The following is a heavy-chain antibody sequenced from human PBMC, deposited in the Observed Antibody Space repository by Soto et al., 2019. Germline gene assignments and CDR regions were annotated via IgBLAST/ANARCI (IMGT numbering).Heavy chain of an antibody. Sequence: GESLKISCAASGFTFSSYAMSWVRQAPGKGLEWVSAISGSGGSTYYADSVKGRFTISRDNSKNTLYLQMNSLRAEDTAVYYCAKAPLGDILTGYYFDYWGQGTLVTVSS. CDR1: GFTFSSYA. D-gene: IGHD3-9*01. V-gene: IGHV3-23*01. CDR3: AKAPLGDILTGYYFDY. CDR2: ISGSGGST. J-gene: IGHJ4*02.